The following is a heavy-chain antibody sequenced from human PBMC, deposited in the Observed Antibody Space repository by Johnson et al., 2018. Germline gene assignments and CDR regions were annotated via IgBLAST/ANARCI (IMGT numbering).Heavy chain of an antibody. Sequence: VQLLESGGGLVQPGRSLRLSCTASGFTFGDYAMSWFRQAPGKGLGWVGFIRSKAYGGTTEYAASVKGRFTISRDDSKSIAYLQMNSLKTEDTAVYYCTSGGRIAVAGTPGYFQHWGQGTLVTVSS. V-gene: IGHV3-49*03. CDR3: TSGGRIAVAGTPGYFQH. CDR1: GFTFGDYA. D-gene: IGHD6-19*01. CDR2: IRSKAYGGTT. J-gene: IGHJ1*01.